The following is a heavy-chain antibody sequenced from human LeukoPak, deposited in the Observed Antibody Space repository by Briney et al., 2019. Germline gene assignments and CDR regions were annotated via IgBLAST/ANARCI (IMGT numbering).Heavy chain of an antibody. J-gene: IGHJ4*02. Sequence: ASVKVSCKASGYTFTSYDINWVRQATGQGLEGMGWMNPNSGNTVYAQKFQGRVTMTRNTSISTAYMELSSLRSEDTAVYYCARGLWYYDYVWGSYRIYFDYWGQGTLVTVSS. CDR3: ARGLWYYDYVWGSYRIYFDY. V-gene: IGHV1-8*01. CDR1: GYTFTSYD. CDR2: MNPNSGNT. D-gene: IGHD3-16*02.